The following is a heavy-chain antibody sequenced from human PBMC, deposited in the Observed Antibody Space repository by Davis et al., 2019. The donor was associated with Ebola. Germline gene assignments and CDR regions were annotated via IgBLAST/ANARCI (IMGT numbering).Heavy chain of an antibody. Sequence: ASVKVSCKASGYTFTSYGISWVRQAPGQGLEWMGWISAYNGNTNYAQKLQGRVTMTTDTSTSTAYMELRSLRSEDTAVYYCARGLLATVVTLSYWYFDLWGRGTLVTVSS. CDR1: GYTFTSYG. D-gene: IGHD4-23*01. V-gene: IGHV1-18*01. CDR3: ARGLLATVVTLSYWYFDL. CDR2: ISAYNGNT. J-gene: IGHJ2*01.